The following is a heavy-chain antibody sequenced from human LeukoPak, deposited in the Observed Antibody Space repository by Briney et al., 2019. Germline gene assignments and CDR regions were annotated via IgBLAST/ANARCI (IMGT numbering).Heavy chain of an antibody. CDR3: ARVHPTRDWGFPSDY. Sequence: GGSLRLSCAASAFSLSACNMNWVRQAPGKGLEWVSSISSSSSYIYYADSVKGRFTISRDNAKNSLYLQMNSLRAEDTAVYYCARVHPTRDWGFPSDYWGQGTLVTVSS. CDR2: ISSSSSYI. J-gene: IGHJ4*02. CDR1: AFSLSACN. V-gene: IGHV3-21*01. D-gene: IGHD7-27*01.